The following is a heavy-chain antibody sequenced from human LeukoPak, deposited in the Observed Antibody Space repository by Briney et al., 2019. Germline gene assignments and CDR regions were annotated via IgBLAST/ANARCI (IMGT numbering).Heavy chain of an antibody. J-gene: IGHJ4*02. CDR1: GGTFSSYA. CDR2: IIPIFGTA. CDR3: AVVVPAAIPY. D-gene: IGHD2-2*01. Sequence: GASVKVSCKASGGTFSSYAISWVRQAPGQGLEWMGGIIPIFGTANYAQKFQGRVTITADESTSTAYMELSSLRSEDTAVYYCAVVVPAAIPYWGQGTLVTVSS. V-gene: IGHV1-69*13.